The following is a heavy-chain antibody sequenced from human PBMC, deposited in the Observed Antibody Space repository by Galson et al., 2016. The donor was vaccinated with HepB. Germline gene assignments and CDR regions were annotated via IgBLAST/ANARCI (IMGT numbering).Heavy chain of an antibody. CDR1: GFTFSNYW. CDR3: ARDQSGDRSTTKCWGPDY. CDR2: IKSDGSYT. D-gene: IGHD2-2*01. J-gene: IGHJ4*02. Sequence: SLRLSCAASGFTFSNYWMHWVRQGPGKGLVWVSRIKSDGSYTNYADSVKGRFTISRDSAKNTLYLQMNRLIVEDTAVYYCARDQSGDRSTTKCWGPDYWGQGTLVTVSS. V-gene: IGHV3-74*01.